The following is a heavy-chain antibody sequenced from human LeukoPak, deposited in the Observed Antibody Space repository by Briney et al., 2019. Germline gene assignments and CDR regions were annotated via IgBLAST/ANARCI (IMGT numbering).Heavy chain of an antibody. J-gene: IGHJ4*02. V-gene: IGHV3-23*01. CDR2: ISGSGGST. CDR1: GFTFSSYA. CDR3: AKQQGYYYDSSGYAEFDY. Sequence: GGSLRLSCAASGFTFSSYAMSWVRQAPGKGLEWVSAISGSGGSTYYADSVKGRFTIPRDNSKNTLYLQMNSLRAEDTAVYYCAKQQGYYYDSSGYAEFDYWGQGTLVTVSS. D-gene: IGHD3-22*01.